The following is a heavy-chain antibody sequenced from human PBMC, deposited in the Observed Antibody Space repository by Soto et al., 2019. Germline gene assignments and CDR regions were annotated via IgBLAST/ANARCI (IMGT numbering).Heavy chain of an antibody. Sequence: SETLSLTCTVSGASIRSFYWSWIRQSPGKGLEWIGYFYYTGSSNYNPSLKSRATISMDTSKNQLFLRLSSVSAADTAVYYCARDRLVTPLDYWGQGTLVTVSS. D-gene: IGHD3-9*01. CDR1: GASIRSFY. CDR3: ARDRLVTPLDY. V-gene: IGHV4-59*01. J-gene: IGHJ4*02. CDR2: FYYTGSS.